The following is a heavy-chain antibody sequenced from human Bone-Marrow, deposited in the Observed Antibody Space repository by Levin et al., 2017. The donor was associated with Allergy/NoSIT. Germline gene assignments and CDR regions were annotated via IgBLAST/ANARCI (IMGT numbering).Heavy chain of an antibody. Sequence: GGSLRLSCAASGFTFSSYGMHWVRQAPGKGLEWVAVIWYDGSNKYYADSVKGRFTISRDNSKNTLYLQMNSLRAEDTAVYYCARGEYSSSWYYFDYWGQGTLVTVSS. D-gene: IGHD6-13*01. V-gene: IGHV3-33*01. CDR1: GFTFSSYG. CDR2: IWYDGSNK. CDR3: ARGEYSSSWYYFDY. J-gene: IGHJ4*02.